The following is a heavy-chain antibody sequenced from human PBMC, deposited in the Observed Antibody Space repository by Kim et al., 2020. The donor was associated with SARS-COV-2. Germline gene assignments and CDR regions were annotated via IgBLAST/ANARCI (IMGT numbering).Heavy chain of an antibody. V-gene: IGHV4-34*01. Sequence: RVTISVDTSKNQFSLKLSSVTAADTAVYYCARVQDSSGYKSRRSYGMDVWGQGTTVTVSS. J-gene: IGHJ6*02. D-gene: IGHD3-22*01. CDR3: ARVQDSSGYKSRRSYGMDV.